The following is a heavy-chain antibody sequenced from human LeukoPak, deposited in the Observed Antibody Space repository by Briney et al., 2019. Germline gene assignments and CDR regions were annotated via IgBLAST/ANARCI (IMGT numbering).Heavy chain of an antibody. Sequence: PGGSLRLSCAASGFIVNTNYMSWVRLAPGKGLEWVSGIFSGGGTNYADSVKGRFAIPRDNSKNTLYLQMNSLRAEDTAVYYCARGRGYYGSGYYFDYWGQGTLVTVSS. V-gene: IGHV3-66*01. D-gene: IGHD3-10*01. CDR3: ARGRGYYGSGYYFDY. J-gene: IGHJ4*02. CDR2: IFSGGGT. CDR1: GFIVNTNY.